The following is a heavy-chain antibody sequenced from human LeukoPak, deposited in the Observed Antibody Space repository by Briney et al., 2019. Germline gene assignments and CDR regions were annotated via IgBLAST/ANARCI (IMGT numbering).Heavy chain of an antibody. CDR1: GFTFRSYW. V-gene: IGHV3-21*01. D-gene: IGHD6-13*01. CDR3: ARDWPTIAAAGTIPEYFQH. Sequence: GGSLSLSCGASGFTFRSYWMNWVRQAPGKGLEWVSSISSSSSYIYYADSVKGRFTISRDNAKNSLYLQMNSLRAEDTAVYYCARDWPTIAAAGTIPEYFQHWGQGTLVTVSS. J-gene: IGHJ1*01. CDR2: ISSSSSYI.